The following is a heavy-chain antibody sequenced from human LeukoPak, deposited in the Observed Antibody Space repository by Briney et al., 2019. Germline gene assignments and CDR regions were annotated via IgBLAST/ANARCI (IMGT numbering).Heavy chain of an antibody. J-gene: IGHJ3*02. CDR3: ARHALFYEFCSGNAKGVDAFDI. D-gene: IGHD3-3*01. CDR1: GGSISSSSYY. Sequence: SETLSLTCTVSGGSISSSSYYWGWIRQPPGKGLEWIGSIYYSGSTYYNPSLKSRVTISVDTSKNQFSLKLSSVTAADTAVYYCARHALFYEFCSGNAKGVDAFDIWGQETMVTVSS. CDR2: IYYSGST. V-gene: IGHV4-39*01.